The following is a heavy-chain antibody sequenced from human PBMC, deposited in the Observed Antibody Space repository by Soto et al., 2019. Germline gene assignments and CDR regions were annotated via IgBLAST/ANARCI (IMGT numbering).Heavy chain of an antibody. Sequence: ASVKVSCKASGYTFTSYGISWVRQAPGQGPEWMGWISAYNGNTNYAQKLQGRVTMTTDTSTSTAYMELRSLRSDDTAVYYCARGGSYSGSYPWEGYYYYGMDVWGQGTTVTVSS. CDR1: GYTFTSYG. D-gene: IGHD1-26*01. J-gene: IGHJ6*02. V-gene: IGHV1-18*01. CDR2: ISAYNGNT. CDR3: ARGGSYSGSYPWEGYYYYGMDV.